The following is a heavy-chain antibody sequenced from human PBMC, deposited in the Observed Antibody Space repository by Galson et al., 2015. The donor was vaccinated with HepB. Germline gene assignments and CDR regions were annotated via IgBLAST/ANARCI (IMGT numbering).Heavy chain of an antibody. CDR1: DFTFRNYA. J-gene: IGHJ3*02. Sequence: SLRLSCAASDFTFRNYAMHWVRQAPGKGLEWVAILWFDGSNKFYADTVKGRFTISRDNSKNTLYLQLNSLRAEDTAVYYCARGQQSPNGAFDIWGPVTLVTVSS. V-gene: IGHV3-33*01. CDR2: LWFDGSNK. CDR3: ARGQQSPNGAFDI. D-gene: IGHD6-13*01.